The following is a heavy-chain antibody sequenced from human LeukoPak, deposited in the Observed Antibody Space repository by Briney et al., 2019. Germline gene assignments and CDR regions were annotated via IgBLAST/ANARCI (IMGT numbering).Heavy chain of an antibody. CDR3: ARDGGKKIAATTNPHYYYYYGMDV. CDR1: GGSISSYY. D-gene: IGHD6-6*01. Sequence: SETLSLTCTVSGGSISSYYWSWIRQPPGKGLEWIGYIYYSGSTNYNPSLKSRVTISVDTSKNQFSLKLSSVTAADTAVYYCARDGGKKIAATTNPHYYYYYGMDVRGQGTTVTVSS. V-gene: IGHV4-59*01. CDR2: IYYSGST. J-gene: IGHJ6*02.